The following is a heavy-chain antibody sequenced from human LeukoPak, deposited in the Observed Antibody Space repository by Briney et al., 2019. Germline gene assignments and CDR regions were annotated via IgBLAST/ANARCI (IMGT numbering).Heavy chain of an antibody. CDR3: AKARGAMAIFGVVTEYYFDY. CDR1: GFTFSSYG. J-gene: IGHJ4*02. D-gene: IGHD3-3*01. CDR2: IRYDGSNK. V-gene: IGHV3-30*02. Sequence: PGGSLRLSCAASGFTFSSYGMHWVRQAPGKGLEWVAFIRYDGSNKYYADSVKGRFTISRDNSKNTLYLQMNSLRAEDTAVYYCAKARGAMAIFGVVTEYYFDYWGQGTLVTVSS.